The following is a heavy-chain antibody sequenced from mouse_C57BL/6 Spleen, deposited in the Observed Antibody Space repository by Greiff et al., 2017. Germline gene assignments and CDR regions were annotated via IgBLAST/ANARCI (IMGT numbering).Heavy chain of an antibody. Sequence: EVKLMESGGGLVKPGGSLKLSCAASGFTFSDYGMHWVRQDPEKGLEWVAYISSGSSTIYYADTVKGRFTISRDNAKNTLFLQMTSLRSEDTALYYGAGGPYYSNYAMDYWGQGTSVTVSS. CDR3: AGGPYYSNYAMDY. CDR1: GFTFSDYG. J-gene: IGHJ4*01. V-gene: IGHV5-17*01. D-gene: IGHD2-5*01. CDR2: ISSGSSTI.